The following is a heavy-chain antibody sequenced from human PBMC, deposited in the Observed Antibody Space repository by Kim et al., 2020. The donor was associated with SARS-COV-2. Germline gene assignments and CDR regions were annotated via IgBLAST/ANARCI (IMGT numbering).Heavy chain of an antibody. CDR2: IYHSGSA. CDR3: ARGHNLVFWFDP. Sequence: SETLSLTCTVSGASVSADGYYWSWIRQRPGKGLEWIGYIYHSGSAYYNPSLKSRLSLSIDTSKNNFSLKLSSVTAADTAIYFCARGHNLVFWFDPWGQGTLVTVSS. J-gene: IGHJ5*02. D-gene: IGHD3-16*01. V-gene: IGHV4-31*03. CDR1: GASVSADGYY.